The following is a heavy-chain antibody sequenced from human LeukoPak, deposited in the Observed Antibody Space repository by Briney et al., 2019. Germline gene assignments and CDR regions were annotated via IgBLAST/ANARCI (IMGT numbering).Heavy chain of an antibody. CDR1: GYSFTTYW. J-gene: IGHJ4*02. CDR2: MYPGDSDI. CDR3: AAAAPNTAGWHY. D-gene: IGHD6-13*01. Sequence: GASLQISCKGSGYSFTTYWIGWVRQLPGKGLEWMGMMYPGDSDIRYSPSFQGQVTISADKSISTAFLQWSSLKASDTAMYYCAAAAPNTAGWHYWGQGALVTVSS. V-gene: IGHV5-51*01.